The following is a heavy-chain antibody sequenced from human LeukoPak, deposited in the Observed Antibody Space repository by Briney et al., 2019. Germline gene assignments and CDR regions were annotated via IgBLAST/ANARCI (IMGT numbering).Heavy chain of an antibody. CDR2: IYYSGST. V-gene: IGHV4-39*07. Sequence: SETLSLTCTVSGGSISSSTYYWGWFRQPPGKGLEWIGSIYYSGSTYYSPSLKSRVTISVDKSKNQFSLKLSSVTAADTAVYYCARRQYYFDYWGQGTLVTVSS. CDR1: GGSISSSTYY. CDR3: ARRQYYFDY. J-gene: IGHJ4*02. D-gene: IGHD6-19*01.